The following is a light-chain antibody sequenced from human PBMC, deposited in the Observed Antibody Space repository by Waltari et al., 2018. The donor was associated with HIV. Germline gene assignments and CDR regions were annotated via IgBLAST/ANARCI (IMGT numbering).Light chain of an antibody. V-gene: IGLV3-25*03. CDR3: QSADSSRNYVL. CDR1: DLPHQY. J-gene: IGLJ2*01. Sequence: YELTQTPSVSVSPGQTARITCFGDDLPHQYAFWYQQKAGQAPVLLIYKDSERPSGIPERFSASSSGTTITLTISGVQAEDEGDYYCQSADSSRNYVLFGGGTKLTVL. CDR2: KDS.